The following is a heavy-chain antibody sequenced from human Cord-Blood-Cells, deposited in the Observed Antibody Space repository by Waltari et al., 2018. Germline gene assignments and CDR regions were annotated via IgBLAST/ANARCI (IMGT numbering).Heavy chain of an antibody. J-gene: IGHJ3*02. CDR1: GDSVLTNSAA. Sequence: QVQLQQAGPGLVKPSQTLSLPCAIPGDSVLTNSAAWNWIRQSTSRSLQWLGRTYYWSKWYNDYAVSVKSRITINPDTSKNQFSLQLNSVTPEDTAVYYCARTPADAFDIWGQGTMVTVSS. CDR3: ARTPADAFDI. CDR2: TYYWSKWYN. V-gene: IGHV6-1*01.